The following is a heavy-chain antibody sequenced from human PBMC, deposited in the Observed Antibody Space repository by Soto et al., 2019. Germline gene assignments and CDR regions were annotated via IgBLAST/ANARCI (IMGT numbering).Heavy chain of an antibody. J-gene: IGHJ4*02. CDR3: ARGRRTYTIFEVVTTSYFDY. D-gene: IGHD3-3*01. V-gene: IGHV4-34*01. CDR2: INHSGST. Sequence: SETLSLTCAVYGGSFSGYYWSWIRQPPGKGLEWIGEINHSGSTNYNPSLKSRVTISVDTSKNQFSLKLSSVTAADTAVYYCARGRRTYTIFEVVTTSYFDYWGQGTLVTVSS. CDR1: GGSFSGYY.